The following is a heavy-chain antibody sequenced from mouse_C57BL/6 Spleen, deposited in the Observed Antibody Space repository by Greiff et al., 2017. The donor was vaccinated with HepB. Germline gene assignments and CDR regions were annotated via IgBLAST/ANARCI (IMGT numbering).Heavy chain of an antibody. Sequence: QVQLQQSGAELVKPGASVKMSCKASGYTFTSYWITWVKQRPGQGLEWIGDIYPGSGSTNYNEKFKSKATLTVDTSSSTAYMQLSSLTSEDSAVYYCARRRGIYYDYDEGYFDVWGTGTTVTVSS. CDR1: GYTFTSYW. D-gene: IGHD2-4*01. J-gene: IGHJ1*03. CDR3: ARRRGIYYDYDEGYFDV. CDR2: IYPGSGST. V-gene: IGHV1-55*01.